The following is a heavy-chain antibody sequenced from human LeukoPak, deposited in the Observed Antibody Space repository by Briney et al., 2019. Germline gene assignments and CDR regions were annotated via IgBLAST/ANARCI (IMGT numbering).Heavy chain of an antibody. CDR1: GVTFSSYS. D-gene: IGHD4/OR15-4a*01. J-gene: IGHJ4*02. CDR3: ARDPGAFPYFFDC. Sequence: GGSLRLSCAASGVTFSSYSMNWVRQAPGKGLEWVSYISSSSSTIYYADSVKGRFTISRDNAKNSLYLQMNSLRVEDTAVYFCARDPGAFPYFFDCWGQGTLVTVSS. CDR2: ISSSSSTI. V-gene: IGHV3-48*04.